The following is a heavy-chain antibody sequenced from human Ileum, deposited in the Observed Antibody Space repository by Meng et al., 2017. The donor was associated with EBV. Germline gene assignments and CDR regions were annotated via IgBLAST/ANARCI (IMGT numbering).Heavy chain of an antibody. CDR2: VSVYNGNT. V-gene: IGHV1-18*01. Sequence: QVLLVQSGAEVKKPGASVKVSCKASGYHFTSYGISWVRQAPGQGLEWMGWVSVYNGNTIYAQKLQDRVTMTTDTSTSTAYMELRSLRSDDTAVYYCARGQNYYGSGSLIDYWGQGTLVTVSS. J-gene: IGHJ4*02. CDR3: ARGQNYYGSGSLIDY. CDR1: GYHFTSYG. D-gene: IGHD3-10*01.